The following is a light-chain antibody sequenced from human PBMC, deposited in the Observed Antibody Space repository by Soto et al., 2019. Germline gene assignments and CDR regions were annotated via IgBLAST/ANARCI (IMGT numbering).Light chain of an antibody. CDR2: GAS. Sequence: EIVLTQSPGTLSLSPGERATLSCRATQSVNSNYLAWYQQKLGQAPRLLIYGASSRPTGIPDRFSGSGSGTDFTLTISRLEHEDFAVYYCHQYGGSTLTFGGGTKVQI. J-gene: IGKJ4*01. V-gene: IGKV3-20*01. CDR3: HQYGGSTLT. CDR1: QSVNSNY.